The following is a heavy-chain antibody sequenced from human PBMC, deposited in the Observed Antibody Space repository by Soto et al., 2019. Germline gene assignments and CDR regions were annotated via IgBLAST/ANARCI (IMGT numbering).Heavy chain of an antibody. CDR3: ARQFGYCSGGSCYSMGADV. CDR1: GYSFTSYW. CDR2: IYPGDSDT. D-gene: IGHD2-15*01. Sequence: PGESLKISCKGSGYSFTSYWIGWVRQMPGKGLEWMGIIYPGDSDTRYSPSFQGQVTISADKSISTAYLQWSSLKASDTAMYYCARQFGYCSGGSCYSMGADVWGQGTTVTVSS. V-gene: IGHV5-51*01. J-gene: IGHJ6*02.